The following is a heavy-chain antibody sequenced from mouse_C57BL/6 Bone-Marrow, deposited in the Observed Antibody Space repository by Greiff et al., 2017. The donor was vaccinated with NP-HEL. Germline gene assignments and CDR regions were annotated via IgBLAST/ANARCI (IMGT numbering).Heavy chain of an antibody. Sequence: EVQLQQSGPELVKPGASVKISCKASGYTFTDYYMNWVKQSHGKSLEWIGDINPNNGGTSYNQKFKGKATLTVDKSSSTAYMELRSLTSEDSAVYYCWSMVTTLYYYAMDYWGQGTSVTVSS. CDR1: GYTFTDYY. J-gene: IGHJ4*01. CDR3: WSMVTTLYYYAMDY. CDR2: INPNNGGT. D-gene: IGHD2-3*01. V-gene: IGHV1-26*01.